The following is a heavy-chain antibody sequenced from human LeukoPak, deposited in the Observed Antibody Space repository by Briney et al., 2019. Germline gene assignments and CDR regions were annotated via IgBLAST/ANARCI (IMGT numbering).Heavy chain of an antibody. CDR3: ARVGWQLVPPHHLLNWFDP. V-gene: IGHV4-39*07. CDR1: GGSISSSSYY. CDR2: IYYSGST. Sequence: PSETLSLTCTVSGGSISSSSYYWGWIRQPPGKGLEWIGSIYYSGSTYYNPSLKSRVTISVDTSKNQFSLKLSSVTAADTAVYYCARVGWQLVPPHHLLNWFDPWGQGTLVTVSS. J-gene: IGHJ5*02. D-gene: IGHD6-13*01.